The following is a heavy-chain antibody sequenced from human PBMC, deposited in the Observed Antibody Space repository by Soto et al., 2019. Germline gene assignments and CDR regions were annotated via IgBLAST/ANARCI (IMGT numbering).Heavy chain of an antibody. CDR2: IIPVFGTA. CDR1: GGTFISYA. Sequence: QVQLVQSGAEVKKPGSSVKVSGKASGGTFISYAISWVRQAPGRGLEWMGGIIPVFGTANYTQKFQGRVTITADESTSTAYMELSSLRSEDTALYYCARGRVTKYVNAFDYWGQGTLVTVSS. V-gene: IGHV1-69*01. CDR3: ARGRVTKYVNAFDY. J-gene: IGHJ4*02. D-gene: IGHD4-17*01.